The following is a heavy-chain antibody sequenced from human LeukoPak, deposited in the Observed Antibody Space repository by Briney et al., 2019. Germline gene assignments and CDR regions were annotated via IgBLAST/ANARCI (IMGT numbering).Heavy chain of an antibody. CDR3: ARIHRYCSGGARYVLDN. J-gene: IGHJ4*02. V-gene: IGHV4-59*02. Sequence: SETLSLTCVVSGGSVSGYYWGWIRQPPGRGLEWIGYVYYSGSTNYNPSFKSRITISVDTSRNQFSLQLSSVTAADTAVYYCARIHRYCSGGARYVLDNWGQGTLVAVSS. CDR1: GGSVSGYY. D-gene: IGHD2-15*01. CDR2: VYYSGST.